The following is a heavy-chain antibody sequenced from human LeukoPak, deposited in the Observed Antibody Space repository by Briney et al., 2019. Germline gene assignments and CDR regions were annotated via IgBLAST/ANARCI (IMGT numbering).Heavy chain of an antibody. D-gene: IGHD6-13*01. V-gene: IGHV1-2*02. CDR1: GYSFIDYY. J-gene: IGHJ1*01. CDR3: ARIGISARGTNFHH. Sequence: SVKVSCKTSGYSFIDYYIHWVRQAPGQGLEWMGWINSNSADTNYAQNFQGRVTMTRDTSISTACMELSRLRSDDTALYYCARIGISARGTNFHHWGQGTLVTVSS. CDR2: INSNSADT.